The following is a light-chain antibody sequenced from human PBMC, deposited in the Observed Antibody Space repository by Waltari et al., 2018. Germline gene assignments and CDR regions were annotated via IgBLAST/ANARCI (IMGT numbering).Light chain of an antibody. CDR2: GAS. CDR1: QDVGSW. J-gene: IGKJ3*01. CDR3: QQANSFPFT. Sequence: DIQMTQSPSSVPASVGDRVTITCRATQDVGSWLAWYQQKPGKAPRQLIYGASTLQSGVPSRFSGSGSGTEFTLTISSLQPEDFATYYCQQANSFPFTFGPGTKVDIK. V-gene: IGKV1-12*01.